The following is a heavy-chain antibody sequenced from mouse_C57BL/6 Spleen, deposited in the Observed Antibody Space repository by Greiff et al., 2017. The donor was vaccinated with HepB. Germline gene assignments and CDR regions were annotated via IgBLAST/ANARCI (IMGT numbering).Heavy chain of an antibody. CDR2: IDPENGDT. V-gene: IGHV14-4*01. CDR3: TKLITTVVAEGGDY. D-gene: IGHD1-1*01. CDR1: GFNIKDDY. Sequence: EVQLQQSGAELVRPGASVKLSCTASGFNIKDDYMHWVKQRPEQGLEWIGWIDPENGDTEYASKFQGKATITADTSSNTAYLQLSSLTSEDTAVDYCTKLITTVVAEGGDYWGQGTSVTVSS. J-gene: IGHJ4*01.